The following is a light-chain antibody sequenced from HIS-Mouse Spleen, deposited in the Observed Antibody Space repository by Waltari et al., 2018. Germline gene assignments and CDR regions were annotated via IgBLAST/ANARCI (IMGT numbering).Light chain of an antibody. CDR2: EGS. CDR1: SSDVWSYKL. Sequence: QSALTQPASVSGSPGQSITISCTGTSSDVWSYKLVFWYQQHPGKAPKLMIYEGSKRPSGVSNRFSGSKSGNTASLTISGLQAEDEADYYCCSYAGSSTFGVFGGGTKLTVL. V-gene: IGLV2-23*03. J-gene: IGLJ3*02. CDR3: CSYAGSSTFGV.